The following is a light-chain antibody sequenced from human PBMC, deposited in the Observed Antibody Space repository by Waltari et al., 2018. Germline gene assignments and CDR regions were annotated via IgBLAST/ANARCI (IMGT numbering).Light chain of an antibody. V-gene: IGLV3-1*01. CDR1: KLGGKY. Sequence: SYELIQPPSVSVSPGQTASITCSGDKLGGKYLCWYRQRQGPSPVVVIYQDNKRPSGIPERLSGSNSGNTATLTISGTQAVDEGDYYCQTWDSGSLVFGGGTKLTVL. CDR3: QTWDSGSLV. J-gene: IGLJ2*01. CDR2: QDN.